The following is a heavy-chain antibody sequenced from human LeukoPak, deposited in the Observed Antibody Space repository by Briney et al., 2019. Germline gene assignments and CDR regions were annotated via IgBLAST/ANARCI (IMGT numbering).Heavy chain of an antibody. D-gene: IGHD2-15*01. CDR3: ARGDFWSGGSCYPGLVRYNWFDP. V-gene: IGHV4-34*01. J-gene: IGHJ5*02. Sequence: SETLSLTCAVYGGSFSGYYWSWIRQPPGKGLEWIGEINHSGSTNYNPSLKSRVTISVDTSKNQFSLKLSSVTAADTAVYYCARGDFWSGGSCYPGLVRYNWFDPWGQGTLVTVSS. CDR1: GGSFSGYY. CDR2: INHSGST.